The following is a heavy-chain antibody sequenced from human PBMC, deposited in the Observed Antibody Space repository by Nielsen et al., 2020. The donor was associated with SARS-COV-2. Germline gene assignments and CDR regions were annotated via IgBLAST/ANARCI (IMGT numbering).Heavy chain of an antibody. CDR3: ARAPTTTLIVGAFDI. J-gene: IGHJ3*02. Sequence: ASVKVSCKVSGHTATHLSIHWVRQARGEGLEWMGGFDPENAETTYAQNFQGRLTMTEDTSTGTAYMELSSLRSEDTAVYYCARAPTTTLIVGAFDIWGQGTMVTVSS. CDR1: GHTATHLS. D-gene: IGHD2/OR15-2a*01. V-gene: IGHV1-24*01. CDR2: FDPENAET.